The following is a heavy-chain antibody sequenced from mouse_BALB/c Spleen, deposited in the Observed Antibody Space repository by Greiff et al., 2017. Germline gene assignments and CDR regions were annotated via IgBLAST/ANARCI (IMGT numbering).Heavy chain of an antibody. Sequence: EVMLVESGGGLVQPGGSRKLSCAASGFTFSSFGMHWVRQAPEKGLEWVAYISSGSSTIYYADTVKGRFTISRDNPKNTLFLQMTSLRSEDTAMYYCARRDYYGRTLDYWGQGTTLTVSS. D-gene: IGHD1-1*01. J-gene: IGHJ2*01. V-gene: IGHV5-17*02. CDR2: ISSGSSTI. CDR3: ARRDYYGRTLDY. CDR1: GFTFSSFG.